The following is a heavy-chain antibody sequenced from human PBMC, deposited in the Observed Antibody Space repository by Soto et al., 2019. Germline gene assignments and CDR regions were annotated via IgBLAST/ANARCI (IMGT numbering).Heavy chain of an antibody. V-gene: IGHV4-59*01. CDR2: IYYSGST. CDR1: GGSISSYY. D-gene: IGHD2-2*01. CDR3: ASNFWVPAARGYYGMDV. Sequence: TSETLSLTCTVSGGSISSYYWSWIRQPPGKGLEWIGYIYYSGSTNYNPSLKSRVTISVDTSKNQFSLKLSSVTAADTAMYYCASNFWVPAARGYYGMDVWGQGTTVTVSS. J-gene: IGHJ6*02.